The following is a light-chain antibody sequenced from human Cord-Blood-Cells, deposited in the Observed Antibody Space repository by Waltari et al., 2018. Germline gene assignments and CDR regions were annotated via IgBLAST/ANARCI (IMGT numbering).Light chain of an antibody. V-gene: IGLV2-23*02. CDR2: EVS. CDR3: CSYAGSSTYV. J-gene: IGLJ1*01. CDR1: SSDVGSYNL. Sequence: QSALTQPASVSGSPGQSITISCTGTSSDVGSYNLVSWYQQNPGKAPKLMIYEVSKRPSGVSNRCSGSKSGNTASLTISGLQAEDEADYYCCSYAGSSTYVFGTGTKVTVL.